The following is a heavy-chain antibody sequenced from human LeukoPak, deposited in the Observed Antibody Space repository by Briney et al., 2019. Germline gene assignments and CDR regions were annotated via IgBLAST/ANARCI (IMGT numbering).Heavy chain of an antibody. CDR1: GYTFTSYY. Sequence: ASVKVSCKASGYTFTSYYMHWVRQAPGQGLEWMGIINPSGGSTSYAQKFQGRVTMTRDTSISTAYMELSRLRSDDTAVYYCARVEQSGCPDYWGQGTLVTVSS. J-gene: IGHJ4*02. D-gene: IGHD6-19*01. CDR2: INPSGGST. CDR3: ARVEQSGCPDY. V-gene: IGHV1-46*01.